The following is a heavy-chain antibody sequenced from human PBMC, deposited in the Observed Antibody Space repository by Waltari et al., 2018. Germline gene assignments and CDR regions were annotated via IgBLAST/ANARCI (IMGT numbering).Heavy chain of an antibody. Sequence: EVQLVQSGAEVKKPGESLTISCKGSGYSFTSYWIGWVRQLPGKGLEWMGIIYPGDSDTRYSPSFQGQVTISADKSISTAYLQWSSLKASDTAMYYCARLSSSGWPEDYFDYWGQGTLVTVSS. CDR3: ARLSSSGWPEDYFDY. D-gene: IGHD6-19*01. V-gene: IGHV5-51*01. J-gene: IGHJ4*02. CDR1: GYSFTSYW. CDR2: IYPGDSDT.